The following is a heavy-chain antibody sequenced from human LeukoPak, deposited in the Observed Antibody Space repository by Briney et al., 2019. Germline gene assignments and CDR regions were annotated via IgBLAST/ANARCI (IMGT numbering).Heavy chain of an antibody. CDR2: ISGSGGST. V-gene: IGHV3-23*01. CDR1: GSTFSRYA. Sequence: GGSLRLSCAASGSTFSRYAMSWVRQAPGKGLEWVSAISGSGGSTYYADSVKGRFTISRDNSKNTLYLQMNSLRAEDTAVYYCVRYCSSTSCSPYGMDVWGKGSTVTVSS. D-gene: IGHD2-2*01. CDR3: VRYCSSTSCSPYGMDV. J-gene: IGHJ6*04.